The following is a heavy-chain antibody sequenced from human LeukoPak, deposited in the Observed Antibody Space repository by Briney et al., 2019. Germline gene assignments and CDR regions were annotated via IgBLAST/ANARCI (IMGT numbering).Heavy chain of an antibody. CDR1: GFTFSSYA. Sequence: GGSLRLSCAASGFTFSSYAIHWVRRAPGKGLEWVAVISYDGSNKYYADSVKGRFTISRDNSKNTLYLQMNSLRAEDTAVYYCARDSYSSSWYGLPSNWFDPWGQGTLVTVSS. CDR3: ARDSYSSSWYGLPSNWFDP. J-gene: IGHJ5*02. D-gene: IGHD6-13*01. V-gene: IGHV3-30*04. CDR2: ISYDGSNK.